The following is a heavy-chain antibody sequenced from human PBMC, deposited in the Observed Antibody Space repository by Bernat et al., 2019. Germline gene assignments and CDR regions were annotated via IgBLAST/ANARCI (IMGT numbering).Heavy chain of an antibody. D-gene: IGHD3-10*01. CDR2: IYYSGST. CDR3: ARDGGYGSGSYRFDY. CDR1: GGSVSSVGYY. Sequence: QVQLQESGPGPVKPSETLSLTCSVSGGSVSSVGYYWSWIRQPPGKGLEWIGYIYYSGSTDYNPSLKSRVTISLDTSKNQFSLKLTSVTAADTAVYYCARDGGYGSGSYRFDYWGQGTLVTVCS. V-gene: IGHV4-31*03. J-gene: IGHJ4*02.